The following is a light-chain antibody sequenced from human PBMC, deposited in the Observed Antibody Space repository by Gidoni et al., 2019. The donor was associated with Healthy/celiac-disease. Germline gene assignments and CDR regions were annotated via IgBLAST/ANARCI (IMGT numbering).Light chain of an antibody. CDR3: QSYDSSLSGSYVV. CDR1: SSNIGAGYY. CDR2: GNS. Sequence: QSVLTQPPSVSGAPGQRVTISCTGSSSNIGAGYYVHWYQQLPGTAPKFLIYGNSNRPSGVPDRFSGSKSGTSASLAITGLQAEDEADYYCQSYDSSLSGSYVVFGGGTKLTVL. V-gene: IGLV1-40*01. J-gene: IGLJ2*01.